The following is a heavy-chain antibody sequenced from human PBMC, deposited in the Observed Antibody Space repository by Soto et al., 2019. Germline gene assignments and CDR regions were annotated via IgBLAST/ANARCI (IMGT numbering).Heavy chain of an antibody. Sequence: EVQLVESGGGLVQPGGSLRLSCAASGFTFSSYWMHWVRQAPGKGLVWVSRISNDGSSTSYADSVMGRFTISRDNAKNTLYLQMNSLRAEDTAVYYCTRSDYYGSGSYIYYYGMDVWGQGTTVTVSS. D-gene: IGHD3-10*01. J-gene: IGHJ6*02. CDR1: GFTFSSYW. CDR2: ISNDGSST. CDR3: TRSDYYGSGSYIYYYGMDV. V-gene: IGHV3-74*01.